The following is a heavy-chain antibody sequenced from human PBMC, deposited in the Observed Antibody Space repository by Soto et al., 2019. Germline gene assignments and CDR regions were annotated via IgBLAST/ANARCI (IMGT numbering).Heavy chain of an antibody. V-gene: IGHV3-30*04. Sequence: GGSLRLSCAASGFSFSRYAIHWVRQAPGKGLEWVAVISKDGSHKYYLESVKGRFTISRDNSKNILSLQMNSLRDEDTAVYYCARSRSGAVADSLDFWGQGTLVTVSS. J-gene: IGHJ4*02. D-gene: IGHD3-10*01. CDR2: ISKDGSHK. CDR1: GFSFSRYA. CDR3: ARSRSGAVADSLDF.